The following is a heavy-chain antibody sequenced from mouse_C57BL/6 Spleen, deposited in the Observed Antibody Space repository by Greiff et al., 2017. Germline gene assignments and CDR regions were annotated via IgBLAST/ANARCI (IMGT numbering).Heavy chain of an antibody. CDR2: IHPTSGST. CDR1: GYTFTSYW. Sequence: QVQLKQSGAELVKPGASVKLSCKASGYTFTSYWMHWVKQRPGQGLEWIGMIHPTSGSTNYNEKFKSKATLTVDKSSSTAYMQLSSLTSEDSAVYYCALDSSGSFAYWGQGTLVTVSA. V-gene: IGHV1-64*01. CDR3: ALDSSGSFAY. D-gene: IGHD3-2*02. J-gene: IGHJ3*01.